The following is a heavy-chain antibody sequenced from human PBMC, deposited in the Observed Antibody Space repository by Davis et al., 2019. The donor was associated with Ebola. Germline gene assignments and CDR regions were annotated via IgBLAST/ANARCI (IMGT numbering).Heavy chain of an antibody. CDR2: FYYAGTT. V-gene: IGHV4-39*01. Sequence: MPSETLSLTCTVSGGSITSGDYYWGWHRQSPGKGLEWIGTFYYAGTTYNNPSLKSRITVSVDPSKNQFPLKLNSATAADTAVYYWASLRQTYDSSGYSQPFDYWGQGSLVTVSS. J-gene: IGHJ4*02. CDR3: ASLRQTYDSSGYSQPFDY. D-gene: IGHD3-22*01. CDR1: GGSITSGDYY.